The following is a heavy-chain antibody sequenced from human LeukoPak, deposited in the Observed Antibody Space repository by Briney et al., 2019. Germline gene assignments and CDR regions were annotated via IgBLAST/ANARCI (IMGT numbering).Heavy chain of an antibody. CDR3: ASPARGSSWYGLLGY. V-gene: IGHV3-66*01. Sequence: GGSLRLSCAASGFTLSSNYITWVRQAPGKGLEWVSVIYSGGNTFYADSVKDRFTISRDNSKNTVYLQMNSLRAEDKAVYYCASPARGSSWYGLLGYWGQGTLVTVSS. CDR1: GFTLSSNY. CDR2: IYSGGNT. D-gene: IGHD6-13*01. J-gene: IGHJ4*02.